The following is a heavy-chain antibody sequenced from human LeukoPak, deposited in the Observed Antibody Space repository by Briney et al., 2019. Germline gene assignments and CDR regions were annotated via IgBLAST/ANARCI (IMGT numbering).Heavy chain of an antibody. CDR1: GCSFTSYW. CDR3: ARLFKKTYYDILTGYYTAFDY. Sequence: GESLKISCKGSGCSFTSYWIGWVRQMPGKGLEGMGIIYPGDSDTRYSPSFQGQVTISADKSISTAYLQWSSLKASDTAMYYCARLFKKTYYDILTGYYTAFDYWGQGTLVTVSS. V-gene: IGHV5-51*01. D-gene: IGHD3-9*01. CDR2: IYPGDSDT. J-gene: IGHJ4*02.